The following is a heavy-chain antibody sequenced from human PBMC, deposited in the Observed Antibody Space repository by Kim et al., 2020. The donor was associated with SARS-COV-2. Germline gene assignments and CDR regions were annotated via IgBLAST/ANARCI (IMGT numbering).Heavy chain of an antibody. V-gene: IGHV4-39*01. Sequence: YYNPSLKSRVTISVDTSKNQFSLKLSSVTAADTAVYYCARRGSGRGDFDYWGQGTLVTVSP. CDR3: ARRGSGRGDFDY. D-gene: IGHD1-26*01. J-gene: IGHJ4*02.